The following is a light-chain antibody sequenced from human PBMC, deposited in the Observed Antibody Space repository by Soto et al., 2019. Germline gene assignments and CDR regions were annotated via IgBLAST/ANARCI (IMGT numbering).Light chain of an antibody. CDR1: SSDVGSYNL. V-gene: IGLV2-23*03. CDR3: CSYAGSSTFAV. J-gene: IGLJ7*01. CDR2: EGN. Sequence: QSALTQPASVSGSPGQSITISCTGTSSDVGSYNLVSWYQQHPGKAPKLMIYEGNKRPSGVSNRFSGSKSGNTASLTLSGLQAEDEADYYCCSYAGSSTFAVFGGGTQLTVL.